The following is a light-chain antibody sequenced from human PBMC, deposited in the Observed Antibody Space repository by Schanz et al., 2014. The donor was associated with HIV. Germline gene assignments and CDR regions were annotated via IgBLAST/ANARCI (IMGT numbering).Light chain of an antibody. V-gene: IGKV1-5*03. J-gene: IGKJ2*01. CDR1: QDIRPR. Sequence: DIQMTQSPSTLSASVGDTVTITCRASQDIRPRLAWFQQKPGKAPNLLISKISALGDGVPARFSGRVSGTEFTLTIDNLDPDDFAIYYCQQYDTVPYTFGQGTKLDIQ. CDR3: QQYDTVPYT. CDR2: KIS.